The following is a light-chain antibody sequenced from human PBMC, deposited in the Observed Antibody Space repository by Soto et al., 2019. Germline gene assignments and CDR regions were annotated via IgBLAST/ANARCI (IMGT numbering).Light chain of an antibody. CDR2: WAS. Sequence: DLVLTRSPDSLAVSLGERATINCKSSQSVLYSSNNKNYLAWYQQKPGQPPKLLIYWASTRESGVPDRFSGSGSGTDFTLTISSLQAEDVAVYYCQQYYSTHWTFGQGTKVDIK. CDR3: QQYYSTHWT. V-gene: IGKV4-1*01. J-gene: IGKJ1*01. CDR1: QSVLYSSNNKNY.